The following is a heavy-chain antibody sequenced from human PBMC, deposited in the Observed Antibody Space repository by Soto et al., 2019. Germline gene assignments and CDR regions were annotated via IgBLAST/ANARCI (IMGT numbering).Heavy chain of an antibody. Sequence: QVQLVQSGAEVKKPGASVKVSCKASGYTFTSHDINWVRQATGQGLEWMGWMNPNSGNTGYAQKFQGRVTMTRNTSISTAYMKLSSLRSEDTAVYYCSRWDYGVYARFDFWGQGTLVTVSS. V-gene: IGHV1-8*01. D-gene: IGHD4-17*01. J-gene: IGHJ4*02. CDR3: SRWDYGVYARFDF. CDR2: MNPNSGNT. CDR1: GYTFTSHD.